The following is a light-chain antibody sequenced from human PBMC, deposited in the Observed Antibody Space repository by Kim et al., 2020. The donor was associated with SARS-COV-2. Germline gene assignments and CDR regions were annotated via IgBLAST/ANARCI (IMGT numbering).Light chain of an antibody. CDR1: NLGSKS. V-gene: IGLV3-21*04. J-gene: IGLJ1*01. Sequence: SYELTQPPSVSVAPGKTARITCEENNLGSKSVHWYQQKSGQAPVLVISYDTDRPPGIPERFSGSNSGDTATLTISTVEVGDEADYYCQVWDSGSYHYVFG. CDR2: YDT. CDR3: QVWDSGSYHYV.